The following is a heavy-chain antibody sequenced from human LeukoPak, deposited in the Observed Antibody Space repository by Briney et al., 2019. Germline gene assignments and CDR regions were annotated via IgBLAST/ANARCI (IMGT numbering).Heavy chain of an antibody. Sequence: NPSETLSLTCTLSGGSVSTGSSYWSWIRQPPGKGLEWIGYICYAGSPNYNPSLKRRVTISVDTSKNQFSLRLSSMTAADTAVYYCARDFYGGNYQVIDYWGQGTLVTVPS. D-gene: IGHD4/OR15-4a*01. J-gene: IGHJ4*02. V-gene: IGHV4-61*01. CDR3: ARDFYGGNYQVIDY. CDR2: ICYAGSP. CDR1: GGSVSTGSSY.